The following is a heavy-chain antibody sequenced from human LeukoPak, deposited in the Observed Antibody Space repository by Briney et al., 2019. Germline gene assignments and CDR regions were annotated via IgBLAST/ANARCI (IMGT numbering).Heavy chain of an antibody. CDR3: ARGGSSWFYYYYMDV. J-gene: IGHJ6*03. D-gene: IGHD6-13*01. Sequence: SETLSLTCTVSGYSISSGYYWGWIRQPPGKGLERIGSIYHSGSTYYNPSLKSRVTISVDTSKNQFSLKLSSVTAADTAVYYCARGGSSWFYYYYMDVWGKGTTVTVSS. CDR1: GYSISSGYY. V-gene: IGHV4-38-2*02. CDR2: IYHSGST.